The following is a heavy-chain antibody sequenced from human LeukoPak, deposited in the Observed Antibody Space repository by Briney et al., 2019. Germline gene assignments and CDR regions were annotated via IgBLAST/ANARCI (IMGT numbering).Heavy chain of an antibody. CDR2: ISYDGSNK. CDR1: GFTFSTYG. D-gene: IGHD2-2*01. CDR3: AKDHTYCSSTSCPDNWFDP. V-gene: IGHV3-30*18. Sequence: GRSLRLSCAASGFTFSTYGMHWVRQAPGKGLEWVAVISYDGSNKYYADSVKGRFTISRDNSKNTLYLQMNSLRAEDTAVYYCAKDHTYCSSTSCPDNWFDPWGQGTLVTVSS. J-gene: IGHJ5*02.